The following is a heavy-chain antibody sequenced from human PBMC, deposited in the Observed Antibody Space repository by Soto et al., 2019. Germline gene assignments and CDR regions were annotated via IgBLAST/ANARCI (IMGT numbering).Heavy chain of an antibody. V-gene: IGHV3-33*01. Sequence: GGSLRLSCAASGFTFSSYGMHWVRQAPGKGLEWVAVIWYDGSNKYYADSVKGRFTISRDNSKNTLYLQMNSLRAEDTAVYYCARDAPGIVVVTANYYYYGMDVWGRGTRV. CDR3: ARDAPGIVVVTANYYYYGMDV. J-gene: IGHJ6*01. CDR1: GFTFSSYG. D-gene: IGHD2-2*01. CDR2: IWYDGSNK.